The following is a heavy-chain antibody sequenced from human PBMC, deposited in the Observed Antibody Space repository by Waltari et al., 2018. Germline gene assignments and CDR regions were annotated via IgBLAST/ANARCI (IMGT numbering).Heavy chain of an antibody. CDR2: ASDSGGSS. D-gene: IGHD3-10*01. V-gene: IGHV3-23*01. J-gene: IGHJ4*02. Sequence: EVQLLESGGGLVQPGGSLRLSCAASGFSFSNYAMSWVRQVPGKGLGWFSAASDSGGSSYYADSVKGRFTISRDNSKNMLYLQLKYLSAEDTALYYCAKDLLPTGVFDYWGQGALVTVSS. CDR1: GFSFSNYA. CDR3: AKDLLPTGVFDY.